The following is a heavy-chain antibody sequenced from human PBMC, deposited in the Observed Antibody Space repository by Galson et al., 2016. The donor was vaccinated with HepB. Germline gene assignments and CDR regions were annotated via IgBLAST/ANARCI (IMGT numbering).Heavy chain of an antibody. CDR3: ARVVTMTGTPFDA. CDR2: IYPGDSDA. Sequence: QSGAEVKKPGESLRISCTGSGSSSTTYWIGWVRQMPGKGLDWVGLIYPGDSDAKYSPSFEGQVTMSADMSTNTAYLQWSSLKASDAAIYYCARVVTMTGTPFDAWGQGTLDTVSS. J-gene: IGHJ4*02. V-gene: IGHV5-51*01. CDR1: GSSSTTYW. D-gene: IGHD3-9*01.